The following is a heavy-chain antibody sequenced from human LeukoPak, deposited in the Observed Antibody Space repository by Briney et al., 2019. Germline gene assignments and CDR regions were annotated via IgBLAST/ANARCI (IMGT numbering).Heavy chain of an antibody. Sequence: WASVKVSCKASAYTFTSYDFNWVRQATGQGLEWMGWMNPRSGVTGYAQKFQGRVTMTRNTSLSTAYMELSSLRSDDTAVYFCARADVVLLPAAVTFANSWGQGTLVTVSS. CDR3: ARADVVLLPAAVTFANS. V-gene: IGHV1-8*01. CDR1: AYTFTSYD. CDR2: MNPRSGVT. D-gene: IGHD2-2*01. J-gene: IGHJ4*02.